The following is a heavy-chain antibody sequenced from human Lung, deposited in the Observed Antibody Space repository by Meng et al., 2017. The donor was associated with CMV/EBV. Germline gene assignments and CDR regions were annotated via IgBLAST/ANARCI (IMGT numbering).Heavy chain of an antibody. Sequence: GGSLRLSCAASGFTFSSYWMSWVRQAPGKGPEWVANIKQDGSEKYYVDSVKGRFTISRDNAKNSLYLQMNSLRAEDTAVYYCARDPRGINIVVVHNGMDVWXQGTTVXVSS. CDR2: IKQDGSEK. CDR3: ARDPRGINIVVVHNGMDV. V-gene: IGHV3-7*01. CDR1: GFTFSSYW. D-gene: IGHD2-2*01. J-gene: IGHJ6*02.